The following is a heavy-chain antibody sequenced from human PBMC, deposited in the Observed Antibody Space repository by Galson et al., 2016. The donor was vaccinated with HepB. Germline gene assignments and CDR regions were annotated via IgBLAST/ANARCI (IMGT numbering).Heavy chain of an antibody. CDR3: ARGAVDTSSWWGYFQY. CDR1: GFMFNSYG. CDR2: LWSGGSNK. J-gene: IGHJ1*01. Sequence: SLRLSCAASGFMFNSYGMHWVRQAPGKGLEWVAFLWSGGSNKQYAESVKGRFSISRDNSKNTVYLQMNSLRADDTAVYYCARGAVDTSSWWGYFQYWGQGTLVTVSS. V-gene: IGHV3-33*01. D-gene: IGHD6-13*01.